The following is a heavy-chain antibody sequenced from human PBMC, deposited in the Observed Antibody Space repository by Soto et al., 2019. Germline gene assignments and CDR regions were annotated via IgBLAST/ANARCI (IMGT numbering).Heavy chain of an antibody. D-gene: IGHD3-3*01. Sequence: ASVKVSCKASGGTFSSYAISWVRQAPGQGLEWMGGIIPIFGTANYAQKFQGRVTITADKSTSTAYMELSSLRSEDTAVYYCARDTYYDFWSGYYNRIYYYYCMDVWGQGTTVTVSS. CDR3: ARDTYYDFWSGYYNRIYYYYCMDV. J-gene: IGHJ6*02. V-gene: IGHV1-69*06. CDR1: GGTFSSYA. CDR2: IIPIFGTA.